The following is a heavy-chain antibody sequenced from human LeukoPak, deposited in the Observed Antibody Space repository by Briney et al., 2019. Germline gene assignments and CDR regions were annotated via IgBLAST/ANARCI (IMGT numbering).Heavy chain of an antibody. J-gene: IGHJ5*02. D-gene: IGHD3-10*01. CDR1: GLTFSSYG. Sequence: GGSLRLSCAASGLTFSSYGMHWVRQAPGKGLEWVALIRFDGSHKYYADSVKGRFTISRDNSKSTVYLQMNSLRAEDTAVYYCSKDLTSDFGGDFDPWGQGTLVTVSS. CDR3: SKDLTSDFGGDFDP. V-gene: IGHV3-30*02. CDR2: IRFDGSHK.